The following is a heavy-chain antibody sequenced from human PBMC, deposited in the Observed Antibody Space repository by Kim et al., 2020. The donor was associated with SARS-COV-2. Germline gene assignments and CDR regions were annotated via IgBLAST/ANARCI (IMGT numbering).Heavy chain of an antibody. CDR1: GFTFSSYS. Sequence: GGSLRLSCAASGFTFSSYSMTWVRQAPGKGLEWVSYINGNSAIIHYADSVKGRFTISRDNAKNSLFLQMNSLRADDTALYYCVRAGHYDSSSYLRDFDYWGQRTMVTVSS. V-gene: IGHV3-48*04. CDR2: INGNSAII. J-gene: IGHJ4*02. CDR3: VRAGHYDSSSYLRDFDY. D-gene: IGHD3-22*01.